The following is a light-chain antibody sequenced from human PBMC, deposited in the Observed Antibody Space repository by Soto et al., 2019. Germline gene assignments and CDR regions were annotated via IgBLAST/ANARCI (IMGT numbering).Light chain of an antibody. Sequence: EIVLTQSPGTLSLSPGERATLSCRASQSVSSSYLAWHQQKPGQAPRLLIYGASSRATGIPDRFSGSGSGTDFTLTISRLEPEDFAVYYCQQYDSSPLTFSGGTKVEIK. V-gene: IGKV3-20*01. CDR2: GAS. CDR1: QSVSSSY. CDR3: QQYDSSPLT. J-gene: IGKJ4*01.